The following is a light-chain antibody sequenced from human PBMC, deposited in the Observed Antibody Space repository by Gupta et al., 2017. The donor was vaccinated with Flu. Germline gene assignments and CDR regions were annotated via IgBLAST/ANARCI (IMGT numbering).Light chain of an antibody. CDR2: EVS. CDR1: SSDVGGYNY. Sequence: QPALTQPASASGSPGQSITISCTGTSSDVGGYNYVSWYQQPPGKPPKLMIYEVSNRPSGVSNRFSGSKSGNTASLTISGLHADDEADYYCSSNTSSSTLVFGTGTKVTVL. V-gene: IGLV2-14*01. CDR3: SSNTSSSTLV. J-gene: IGLJ1*01.